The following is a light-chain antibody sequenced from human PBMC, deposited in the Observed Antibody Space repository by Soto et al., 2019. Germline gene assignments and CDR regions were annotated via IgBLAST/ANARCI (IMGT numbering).Light chain of an antibody. CDR1: ISDLGSYNR. CDR3: SSYTSSSTFV. V-gene: IGLV2-18*02. CDR2: GVS. J-gene: IGLJ1*01. Sequence: QSALTQPPSVSGSPGQSVTISCTGTISDLGSYNRVSWYRQPPGTAPKLMIYGVSNRPSGVPDRFSGSKSGNTASLTISGLQAGDESDYYCSSYTSSSTFVFGTGTKLTVL.